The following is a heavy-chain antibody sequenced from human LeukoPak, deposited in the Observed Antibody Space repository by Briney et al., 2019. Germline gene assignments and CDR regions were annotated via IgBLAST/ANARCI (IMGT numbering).Heavy chain of an antibody. D-gene: IGHD1-26*01. J-gene: IGHJ3*02. CDR1: GFTVSSNY. Sequence: GGSLRLSCAASGFTVSSNYMSWVRQAPGKGLEWVSVIYSGGSTYYADSVKGRFTISRDNSKNTLYLQMNSLRAEDTAVYYCARMGATSGIDAFDIWGQGTMVTVSS. CDR3: ARMGATSGIDAFDI. CDR2: IYSGGST. V-gene: IGHV3-66*01.